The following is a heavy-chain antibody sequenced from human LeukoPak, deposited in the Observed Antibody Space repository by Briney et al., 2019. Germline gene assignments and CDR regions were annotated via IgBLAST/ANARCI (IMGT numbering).Heavy chain of an antibody. CDR1: EFIFSSYA. D-gene: IGHD3-10*02. Sequence: GGSLRLSCAASEFIFSSYAMTWVRQAPGKGLEWVSGINWNGGSTGYADSVKGRFTISRDNAKNSLYLQMNSLRAEDTAVYYCAELGITMIGGVWGKGTTVTISS. CDR2: INWNGGST. V-gene: IGHV3-20*04. CDR3: AELGITMIGGV. J-gene: IGHJ6*04.